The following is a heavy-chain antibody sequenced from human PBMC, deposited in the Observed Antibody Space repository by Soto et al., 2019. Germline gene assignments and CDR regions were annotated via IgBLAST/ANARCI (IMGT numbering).Heavy chain of an antibody. CDR3: AKDLEGVRSSSGIFYYYGMDV. CDR2: ISYDGSNK. V-gene: IGHV3-30*18. Sequence: GGSLRLSCAASGFTFSSYGMHWVRQAPGKGLEWVAVISYDGSNKYYADSVKGRFTTSRDNSKNTLYLQMNSLRAEDTAVYYCAKDLEGVRSSSGIFYYYGMDVWGEGTTVTVSS. D-gene: IGHD6-6*01. CDR1: GFTFSSYG. J-gene: IGHJ6*04.